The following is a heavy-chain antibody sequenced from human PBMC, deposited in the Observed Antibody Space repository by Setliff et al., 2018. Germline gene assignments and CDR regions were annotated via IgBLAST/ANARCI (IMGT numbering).Heavy chain of an antibody. V-gene: IGHV4-4*02. D-gene: IGHD2-21*01. CDR1: GGSISSSNW. CDR3: ASGLEGEDYFYYMDV. J-gene: IGHJ6*03. CDR2: IYHSGSI. Sequence: SETLSLTCTVSGGSISSSNWWTWVRQPPGKGLEWIGEIYHSGSINYNPSLKSRVTMSVDKSKNQFSLKLTSVTAADTAVYYCASGLEGEDYFYYMDVWGKGNTVTVSS.